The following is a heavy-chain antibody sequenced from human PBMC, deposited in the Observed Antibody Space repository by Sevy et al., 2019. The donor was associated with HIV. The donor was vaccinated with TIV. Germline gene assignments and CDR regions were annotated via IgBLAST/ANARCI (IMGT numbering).Heavy chain of an antibody. CDR2: TRNKANSYTT. V-gene: IGHV3-72*01. Sequence: GGPLRLSCAASGSTFSDHYMDWVRQAPGKGLEWVGRTRNKANSYTTEYAASVKGRFTISRDDSKNSLYLQMNSLKTEDTAVYYCAMGRVVVAATEVTYFDYWGQGTLVTVSS. CDR1: GSTFSDHY. D-gene: IGHD2-15*01. CDR3: AMGRVVVAATEVTYFDY. J-gene: IGHJ4*02.